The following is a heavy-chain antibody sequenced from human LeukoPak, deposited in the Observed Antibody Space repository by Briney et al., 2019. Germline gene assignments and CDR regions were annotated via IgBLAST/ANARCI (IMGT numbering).Heavy chain of an antibody. CDR1: GFTFSSYA. CDR2: ISGSGGST. V-gene: IGHV3-23*01. Sequence: HPGGSLRLSCAASGFTFSSYAMSWVRQAPGKGLEWVSAISGSGGSTFYADSVKGRFTIPRDNSKNTLYMQMNSLRAEDTAVYYCAKDGSGVAAADYYFDYWGQGTLVTVSS. D-gene: IGHD2-15*01. CDR3: AKDGSGVAAADYYFDY. J-gene: IGHJ4*02.